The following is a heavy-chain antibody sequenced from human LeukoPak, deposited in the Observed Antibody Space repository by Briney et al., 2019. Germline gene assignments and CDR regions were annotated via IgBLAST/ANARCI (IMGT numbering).Heavy chain of an antibody. CDR2: IYHSGST. D-gene: IGHD6-6*01. V-gene: IGHV4-39*01. CDR1: GGSISSSNYY. Sequence: SETLSLTCTVSGGSISSSNYYWGWIRQPPGKGLEWIGSIYHSGSTYYNSPLKSRVTISVDTSKNQFSLKLSSVTAADTAVYYCASPSIGAFDIWRQGTMVTVSS. CDR3: ASPSIGAFDI. J-gene: IGHJ3*02.